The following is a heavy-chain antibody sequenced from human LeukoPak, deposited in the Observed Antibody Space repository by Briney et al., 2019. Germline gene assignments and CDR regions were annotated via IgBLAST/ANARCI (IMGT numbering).Heavy chain of an antibody. D-gene: IGHD2-2*01. CDR3: ASVGVPAAVFDY. CDR1: GGSISTGAYY. J-gene: IGHJ4*02. V-gene: IGHV4-31*03. CDR2: IHYSGIT. Sequence: SETLSLTCTVSGGSISTGAYYWSWIRQHPGKGLEWIGYIHYSGITSYNPSLKRRFTISVDTSNNQLSLRLSSVTAAATAVYFCASVGVPAAVFDYWGQGTLVTVSS.